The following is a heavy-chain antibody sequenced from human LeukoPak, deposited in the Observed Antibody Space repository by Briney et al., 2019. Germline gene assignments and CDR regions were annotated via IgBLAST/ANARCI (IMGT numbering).Heavy chain of an antibody. Sequence: GASVKVSCKASGYTFTSYGISWVRQAPGQGLEWMGWISAYNGNTNYAQKLQGRVTMTTDTSTSTAYMELSSLRSEDTAVYYCATHAPYYYGSGSYSGYWGQGTLVTVSS. V-gene: IGHV1-18*01. J-gene: IGHJ4*02. CDR1: GYTFTSYG. D-gene: IGHD3-10*01. CDR3: ATHAPYYYGSGSYSGY. CDR2: ISAYNGNT.